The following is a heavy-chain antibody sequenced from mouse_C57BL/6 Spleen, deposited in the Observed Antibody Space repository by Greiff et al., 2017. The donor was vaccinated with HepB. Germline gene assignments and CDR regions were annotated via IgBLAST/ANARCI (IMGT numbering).Heavy chain of an antibody. Sequence: EVQLVESGPGLVKPSQSLSLTCSVTGYSIPSGYYWNWIRQFPGNKLEWMGYISYDGSNNYNPSLKNRISITRDTSKNQFFLKLNSVTTEDTATYYCARGGGYGSSFFYYFDYWGQGTTLTVSS. D-gene: IGHD1-1*01. J-gene: IGHJ2*01. CDR2: ISYDGSN. V-gene: IGHV3-6*01. CDR3: ARGGGYGSSFFYYFDY. CDR1: GYSIPSGYY.